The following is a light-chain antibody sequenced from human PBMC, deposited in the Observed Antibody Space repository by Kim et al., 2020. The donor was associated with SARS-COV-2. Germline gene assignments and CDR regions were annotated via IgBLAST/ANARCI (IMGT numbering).Light chain of an antibody. CDR1: SSDVGNYNL. V-gene: IGLV2-23*02. CDR2: EVT. J-gene: IGLJ1*01. Sequence: QSALTQPASVSGSPGQSITISCTGTSSDVGNYNLVSWYQQHPGKAPKLKIYEVTKRPSGVSNSFSGSKSGNTASLTISGLQAEDEADYYCCSYAGSSTSVFGTGTKVTVL. CDR3: CSYAGSSTSV.